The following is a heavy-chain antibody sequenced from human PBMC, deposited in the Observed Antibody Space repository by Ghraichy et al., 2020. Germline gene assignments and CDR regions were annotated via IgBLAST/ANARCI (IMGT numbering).Heavy chain of an antibody. D-gene: IGHD3-22*01. J-gene: IGHJ6*02. Sequence: LSLTCAASGFTFSSYGMHWVRQAPGKGLEWVAVISYDGSNKYYADSVKGRFTISRDNSKNTLYLQMNSLRAEDTAVYYCAKDYDLRYYDTSGYPRGAYGMDVWGQGTTVTVSS. V-gene: IGHV3-30*18. CDR1: GFTFSSYG. CDR3: AKDYDLRYYDTSGYPRGAYGMDV. CDR2: ISYDGSNK.